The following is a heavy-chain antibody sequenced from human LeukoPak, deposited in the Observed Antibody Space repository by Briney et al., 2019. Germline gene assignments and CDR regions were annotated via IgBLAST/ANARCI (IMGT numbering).Heavy chain of an antibody. CDR3: ARENVDTYYYDSSGYHDAFDI. J-gene: IGHJ3*02. CDR1: GGTFSSYA. D-gene: IGHD3-22*01. CDR2: IIPILGTA. V-gene: IGHV1-69*11. Sequence: ASVTVSCKASGGTFSSYAISWVRQAPGQGLEWMGRIIPILGTANYAQKFQGRVTITTDESTSTAYMELSSLRSEDTAVYYCARENVDTYYYDSSGYHDAFDIWGQGTMVTVSS.